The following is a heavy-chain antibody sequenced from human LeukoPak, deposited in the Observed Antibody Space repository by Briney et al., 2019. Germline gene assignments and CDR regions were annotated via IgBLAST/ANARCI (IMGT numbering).Heavy chain of an antibody. CDR2: IYTSGST. Sequence: SQTLSLTCTVSGGSISSGSYYWSWIRQPAGKGLEWIGRIYTSGSTNYNPSLKSRVTISVDTSKNQFSLKLSSVTAADTAVYYCARGGQWPPDDYWGQGTLVTVSS. J-gene: IGHJ4*02. V-gene: IGHV4-61*02. CDR1: GGSISSGSYY. D-gene: IGHD6-19*01. CDR3: ARGGQWPPDDY.